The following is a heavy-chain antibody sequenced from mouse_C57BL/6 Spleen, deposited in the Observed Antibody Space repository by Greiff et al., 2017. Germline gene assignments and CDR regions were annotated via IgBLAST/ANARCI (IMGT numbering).Heavy chain of an antibody. CDR2: INPNNGGT. V-gene: IGHV1-26*01. J-gene: IGHJ4*01. CDR3: ARAAEGAMDY. CDR1: GYTFTDYY. Sequence: VQLQQSGPELVKPGASVKISCKASGYTFTDYYMNWVKQSHGKSLEWIGDINPNNGGTSYNQKFKGKATLTVDKSSSTAYMELRSLTSEDSAVYYCARAAEGAMDYWGQGTSVTVPS.